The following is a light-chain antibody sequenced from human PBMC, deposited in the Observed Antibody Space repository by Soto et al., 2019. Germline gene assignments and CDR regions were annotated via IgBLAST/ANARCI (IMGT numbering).Light chain of an antibody. CDR2: EVS. CDR1: SSDVGSYNL. J-gene: IGLJ1*01. V-gene: IGLV2-23*02. Sequence: QSALTQPASVSGSPGQSITISCTGTSSDVGSYNLVSWYQQHPGKAPKLMIYEVSKRPSGVSNRFSGSKSGNTASLTISGFQAEDEADYYCCSYAGSSTPYVFGTGTKVTVL. CDR3: CSYAGSSTPYV.